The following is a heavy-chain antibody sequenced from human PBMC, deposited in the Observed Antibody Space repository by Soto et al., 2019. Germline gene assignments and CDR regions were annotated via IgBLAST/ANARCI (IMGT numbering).Heavy chain of an antibody. Sequence: QVQLVQSGAEVKKPGASVKVSCKASGYTFTSYAMHWVRQAPGQRLEWMGWINAGNGNTKYSQKFQVRVTITRDTSASKAYMELSSLRSEATAVYYCARDRVMGRGVIPYYFDYWGQGTLVTVSS. CDR1: GYTFTSYA. J-gene: IGHJ4*02. V-gene: IGHV1-3*01. D-gene: IGHD3-10*01. CDR3: ARDRVMGRGVIPYYFDY. CDR2: INAGNGNT.